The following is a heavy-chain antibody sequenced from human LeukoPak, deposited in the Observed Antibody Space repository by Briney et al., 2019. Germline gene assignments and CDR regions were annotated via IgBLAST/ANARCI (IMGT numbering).Heavy chain of an antibody. J-gene: IGHJ4*02. Sequence: TPSQTLSLTCAVSGDSISSGAYSWSWIWQPPGKGLEWIGYISHSGNTYYNPSLKSRVTMSVDRSNNQFSLKLSSVTAADTAVYYCASSSYYDILTGYFPYYFDYWGQGTLVTVSS. D-gene: IGHD3-9*01. CDR2: ISHSGNT. CDR1: GDSISSGAYS. V-gene: IGHV4-30-2*01. CDR3: ASSSYYDILTGYFPYYFDY.